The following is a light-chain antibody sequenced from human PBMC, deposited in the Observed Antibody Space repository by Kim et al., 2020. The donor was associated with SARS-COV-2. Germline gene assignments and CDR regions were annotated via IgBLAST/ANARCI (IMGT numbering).Light chain of an antibody. V-gene: IGLV3-1*01. CDR2: QDS. CDR3: QAWDSTTGV. J-gene: IGLJ3*02. Sequence: VSPGQTANITCSEDQSGDKFSCWYQQKPGQSPVLVIYQDSQRPSGIPERFSGSNSGNTATLTISGTQAMDEADYYCQAWDSTTGVFGGGTQLTVL. CDR1: QSGDKF.